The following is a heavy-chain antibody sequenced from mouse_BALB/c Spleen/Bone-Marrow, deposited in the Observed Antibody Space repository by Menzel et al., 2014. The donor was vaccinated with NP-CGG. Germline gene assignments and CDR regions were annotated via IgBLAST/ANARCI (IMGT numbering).Heavy chain of an antibody. V-gene: IGHV2-6-5*01. J-gene: IGHJ3*01. CDR2: IWGGGST. D-gene: IGHD2-4*01. Sequence: QVQLKQSGPGLVAPSQSLSITCTVSGFSLTDCGVSWIRQPPGKGLEWLGVIWGGGSTYYNSALKSRLSISKDNSRAKFFLKMNSLQTDDTAMYYCARIYFDFDGFAYWGQGTLVTVSA. CDR3: ARIYFDFDGFAY. CDR1: GFSLTDCG.